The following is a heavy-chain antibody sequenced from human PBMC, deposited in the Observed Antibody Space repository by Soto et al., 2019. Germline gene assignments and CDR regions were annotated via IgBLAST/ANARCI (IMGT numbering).Heavy chain of an antibody. CDR3: ANTFRGDYYFFQH. CDR2: VYYSGST. CDR1: GASIATSSYF. V-gene: IGHV4-39*01. J-gene: IGHJ1*01. D-gene: IGHD2-21*02. Sequence: SAQTLSLTCSVSGASIATSSYFWGWIRQPPGKGLEWIGSVYYSGSTYYNPSLKSRVTISVDTSKNQFSLKLTSVTAADTAVYYCANTFRGDYYFFQHWGQGTLLTASS.